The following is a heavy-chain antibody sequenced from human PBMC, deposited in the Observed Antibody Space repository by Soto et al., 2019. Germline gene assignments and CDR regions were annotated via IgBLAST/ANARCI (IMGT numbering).Heavy chain of an antibody. CDR1: GFSFSTYW. Sequence: EVHLLESGGGLVQPGGSLRLSCAAFGFSFSTYWMSWVRQAPGKGLEWVANMKYDGSETYYVDSVKGRFTISRDNAKTSLYLQMNSLRVEDTAVYYCSKGGHIDFCGQGTLVTVSS. CDR3: SKGGHIDF. V-gene: IGHV3-7*03. J-gene: IGHJ4*02. D-gene: IGHD3-16*01. CDR2: MKYDGSET.